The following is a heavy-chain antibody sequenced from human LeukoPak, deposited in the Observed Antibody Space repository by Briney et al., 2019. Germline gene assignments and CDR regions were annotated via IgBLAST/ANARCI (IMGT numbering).Heavy chain of an antibody. CDR1: GFSFNSYA. CDR2: ISYDGSKK. J-gene: IGHJ4*02. D-gene: IGHD3-16*01. V-gene: IGHV3-30-3*01. CDR3: AKVGGGAIY. Sequence: PGRSLRLSCAASGFSFNSYAFHWVRQAPGKGLEWVAVISYDGSKKYYADSVKGRFTISRDNSKNTLSLQMNSLGAEDTALYYCAKVGGGAIYWGQGTLVTVSS.